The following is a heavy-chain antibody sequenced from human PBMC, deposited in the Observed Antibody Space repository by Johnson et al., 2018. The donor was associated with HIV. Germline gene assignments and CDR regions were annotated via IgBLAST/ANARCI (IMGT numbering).Heavy chain of an antibody. CDR1: GFTFSSYA. V-gene: IGHV3-30*04. J-gene: IGHJ3*02. CDR3: TTDVPGGPYYNAFDI. Sequence: QVQLVESGGGVVQPGRSLRLSCAASGFTFSSYAMHWVRQAPGKGLEWVAVISYDGSNKYYAAPVKGRFTISRDDSKNTLYLQMNSLKTEDTALYYCTTDVPGGPYYNAFDIWGQGTMVTVSS. D-gene: IGHD1-26*01. CDR2: ISYDGSNK.